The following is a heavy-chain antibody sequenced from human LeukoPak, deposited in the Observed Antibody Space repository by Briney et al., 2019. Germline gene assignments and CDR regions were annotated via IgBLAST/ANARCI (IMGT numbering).Heavy chain of an antibody. J-gene: IGHJ5*02. CDR3: ARSQVGAIYWFDP. CDR2: INPNSGGT. V-gene: IGHV1-2*02. CDR1: GYTFTGYY. D-gene: IGHD1-26*01. Sequence: GALVKVSCKASGYTFTGYYMHWVRQAPGQGLEWMGWINPNSGGTNYAQKFQGRVTMTRDTSISTAYMELSRLRSDDTAVYYCARSQVGAIYWFDPWGQGTLVTVSS.